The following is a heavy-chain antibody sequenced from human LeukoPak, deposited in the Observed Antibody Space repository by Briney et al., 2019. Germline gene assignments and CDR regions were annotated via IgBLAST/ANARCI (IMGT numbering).Heavy chain of an antibody. Sequence: GRSLRLSCAASGFTFSSYWMHWVRQTPGKGLVWVSRINSDGNITTYADSVKGRFTISRDNAKDTLYLQMNSLRADDTAVYYRAGSRHDYNPKKGALDYWGQGTLVTVSS. V-gene: IGHV3-74*03. D-gene: IGHD5-24*01. CDR1: GFTFSSYW. CDR3: AGSRHDYNPKKGALDY. CDR2: INSDGNIT. J-gene: IGHJ4*02.